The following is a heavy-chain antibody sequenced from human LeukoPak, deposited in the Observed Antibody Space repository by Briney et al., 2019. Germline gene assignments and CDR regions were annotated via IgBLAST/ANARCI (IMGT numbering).Heavy chain of an antibody. J-gene: IGHJ4*02. Sequence: ASVKVSCKASGYHFVNYAITWVRQAAGQGLEWMGWISPFNGLTNYAQNVQGRVTMTIDTSTSTAYMELRSLRSDDTAVYYCARTWDYNPRGRLDDWGQGTRVTVSS. CDR3: ARTWDYNPRGRLDD. D-gene: IGHD4/OR15-4a*01. CDR2: ISPFNGLT. V-gene: IGHV1-18*01. CDR1: GYHFVNYA.